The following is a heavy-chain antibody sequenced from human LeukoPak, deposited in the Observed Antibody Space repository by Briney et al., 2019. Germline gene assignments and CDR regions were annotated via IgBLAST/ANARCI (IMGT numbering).Heavy chain of an antibody. CDR2: ISYDGSNK. Sequence: GESLRLSCAASGFTFSSYTMHWVRQAPGKGLEGVAFISYDGSNKYYADSVKGRFTISRDNSKNTLYLQMNSLRSEDTAVYYCARDNGSRDPPHFDYWGQGTLVTVSS. CDR3: ARDNGSRDPPHFDY. V-gene: IGHV3-30*04. J-gene: IGHJ4*02. D-gene: IGHD3-10*01. CDR1: GFTFSSYT.